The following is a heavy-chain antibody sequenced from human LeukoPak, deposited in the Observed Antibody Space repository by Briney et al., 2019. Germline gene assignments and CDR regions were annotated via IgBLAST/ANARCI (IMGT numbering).Heavy chain of an antibody. CDR2: VYDTGDT. CDR1: GTSITRTH. J-gene: IGHJ4*02. D-gene: IGHD1-7*01. CDR3: ARRATSGNYQMLHFDS. Sequence: SETLSLTCTVSGTSITRTHWSWIRQPPGRGLEAVGYVYDTGDTNHNPSLKSRHTMSLDTSKNQFSLTLSSVTAADTAIYYCARRATSGNYQMLHFDSWGQGILVTVSS. V-gene: IGHV4-59*08.